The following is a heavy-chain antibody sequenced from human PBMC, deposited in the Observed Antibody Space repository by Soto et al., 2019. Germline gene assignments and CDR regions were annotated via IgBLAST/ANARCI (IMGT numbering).Heavy chain of an antibody. J-gene: IGHJ5*02. V-gene: IGHV3-30-3*01. Sequence: GGSLRLSCAASGFTFSSYAMHWVRQAPGKGLEWVAVISYDGSNKYYADSVKGRFTISRDNSKNTLYLQMTSLRAEDTAVYYCARDLGIAARPGWFDPWGQGTLVTVSS. CDR2: ISYDGSNK. D-gene: IGHD6-6*01. CDR1: GFTFSSYA. CDR3: ARDLGIAARPGWFDP.